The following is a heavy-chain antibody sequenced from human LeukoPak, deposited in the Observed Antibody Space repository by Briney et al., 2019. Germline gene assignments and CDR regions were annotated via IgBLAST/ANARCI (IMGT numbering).Heavy chain of an antibody. CDR3: ARDLHCRSTTCYTHGAFDI. CDR2: IYSGGST. J-gene: IGHJ3*02. CDR1: GFTVSSNY. V-gene: IGHV3-53*01. Sequence: GGSLRLSCAASGFTVSSNYMNCVRQAPGKGLEWVSVIYSGGSTNYADSVKGRFTISRDNSKNTLYLQMDSLRAEDTAVYYCARDLHCRSTTCYTHGAFDIWGQGTMVTVSS. D-gene: IGHD2-2*01.